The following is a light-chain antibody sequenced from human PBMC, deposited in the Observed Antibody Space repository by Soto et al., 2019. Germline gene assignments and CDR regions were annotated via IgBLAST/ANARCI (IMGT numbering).Light chain of an antibody. Sequence: EIQMTQSPSTLSASVGDRVTITCRASQSISSWLAWYQQKPGKAPKLLIYKASTLESGVQSRFSDSGSGTEFTLTISSLQPDDFATYDCQQYNSYPLTFGVGTKVEIK. CDR1: QSISSW. J-gene: IGKJ4*01. V-gene: IGKV1-5*03. CDR2: KAS. CDR3: QQYNSYPLT.